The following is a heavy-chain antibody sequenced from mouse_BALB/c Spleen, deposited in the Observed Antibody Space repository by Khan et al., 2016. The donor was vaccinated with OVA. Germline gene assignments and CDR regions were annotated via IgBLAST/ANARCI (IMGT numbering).Heavy chain of an antibody. D-gene: IGHD2-13*01. Sequence: QMQLEESGPGLVAPSQSLSITCTVSGFSLTNYGVNWVRQPPGKGLEWLGIIWAGGSTNYNSALRSRVTIRKDHAKRPVFLKMNSLQTHDTAMYFCARETAYYGDYEAMDYWGQGTSVTVAP. V-gene: IGHV2-9*02. CDR1: GFSLTNYG. J-gene: IGHJ4*01. CDR2: IWAGGST. CDR3: ARETAYYGDYEAMDY.